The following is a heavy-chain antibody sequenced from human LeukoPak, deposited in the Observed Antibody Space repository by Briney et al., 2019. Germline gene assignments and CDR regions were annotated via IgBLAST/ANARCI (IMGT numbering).Heavy chain of an antibody. CDR1: GGSFSGYY. Sequence: SETLSLACAVYGGSFSGYYWSWIRQPPGKGLEWIGEINHSGSANYNPSLKSRVTISVDTSKNQFSLKLSSVTAADTAVYYCARDSRGTYYDILTGYSTDAFDIWGQGTMVTVSS. D-gene: IGHD3-9*01. J-gene: IGHJ3*02. V-gene: IGHV4-34*01. CDR2: INHSGSA. CDR3: ARDSRGTYYDILTGYSTDAFDI.